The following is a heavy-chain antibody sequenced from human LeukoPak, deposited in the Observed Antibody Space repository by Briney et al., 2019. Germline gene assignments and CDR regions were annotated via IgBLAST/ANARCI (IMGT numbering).Heavy chain of an antibody. CDR1: GFTFSSYA. D-gene: IGHD4-17*01. CDR3: AREWTVTTPGGFQH. CDR2: ISYDGSHK. V-gene: IGHV3-30*04. Sequence: PGRSLRLSRAASGFTFSSYAMHWVRQAPGKGLEWVAFISYDGSHKYYADSVKGRFTISRDNSKNTLYLQMNSLRAEDTAVYYCAREWTVTTPGGFQHWGQGTLVTVSS. J-gene: IGHJ1*01.